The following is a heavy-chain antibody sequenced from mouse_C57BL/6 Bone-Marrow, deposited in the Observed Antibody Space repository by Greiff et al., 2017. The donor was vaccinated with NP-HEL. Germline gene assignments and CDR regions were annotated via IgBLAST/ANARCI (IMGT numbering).Heavy chain of an antibody. CDR2: IDPEDGET. J-gene: IGHJ1*03. D-gene: IGHD2-4*01. CDR3: ARSDDYDGYWYFDV. V-gene: IGHV14-2*01. CDR1: GFNIKDYY. Sequence: EVKLMESGAELVKPGASVKLSCTASGFNIKDYYMHWVKQRTEQGLEWIGRIDPEDGETKYDPKFQGKATITADTSSNTAYLQLSSLSSEDTAVYYCARSDDYDGYWYFDVWGTGTTVTVSS.